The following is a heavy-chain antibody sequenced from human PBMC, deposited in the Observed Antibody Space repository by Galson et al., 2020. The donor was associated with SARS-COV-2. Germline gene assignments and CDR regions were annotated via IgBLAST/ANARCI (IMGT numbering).Heavy chain of an antibody. D-gene: IGHD2-2*01. Sequence: SETLSLTCTVSGGSISSYYWSWIRQPPGKGLEWIGYIYYSGSTNYNPSLKSRVTISVDTSKNQFSLKLSSVTAADTAVYYCARGHVVPAAIFVGFGYYYYYMDVWGKGTTVTVSS. CDR1: GGSISSYY. CDR3: ARGHVVPAAIFVGFGYYYYYMDV. J-gene: IGHJ6*03. V-gene: IGHV4-59*01. CDR2: IYYSGST.